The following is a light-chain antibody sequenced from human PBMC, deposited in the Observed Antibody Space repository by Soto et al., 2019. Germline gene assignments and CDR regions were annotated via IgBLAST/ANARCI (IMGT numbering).Light chain of an antibody. V-gene: IGKV3-20*01. CDR2: GAS. Sequence: EIVLTQSPGTLSLSPGERATLSCRASQSVTSXYLAWYQQKPGQAPMLLIYGASSRATGIPDRFSGSGSGTDFTLTISRLEPEDFAVYYCQQYGSSPTFGQGTRLEIK. CDR1: QSVTSXY. CDR3: QQYGSSPT. J-gene: IGKJ5*01.